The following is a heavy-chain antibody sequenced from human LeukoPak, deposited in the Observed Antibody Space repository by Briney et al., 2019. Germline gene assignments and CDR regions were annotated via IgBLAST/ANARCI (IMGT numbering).Heavy chain of an antibody. CDR1: GFTFITYA. D-gene: IGHD2-8*01. Sequence: GGSLRLSCAASGFTFITYAMHWVRQAPGKGLEWVAVISFDGRNKIYADSVKGRFTISRDNSKNTLFLQMNSLRTEDTAVYYCARDPMADFDYWGQGTLVTVSS. CDR2: ISFDGRNK. J-gene: IGHJ4*02. V-gene: IGHV3-30*04. CDR3: ARDPMADFDY.